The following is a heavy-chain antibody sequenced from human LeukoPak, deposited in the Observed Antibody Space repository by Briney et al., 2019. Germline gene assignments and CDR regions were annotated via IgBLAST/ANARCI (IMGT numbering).Heavy chain of an antibody. V-gene: IGHV4-59*01. CDR1: GGSISHYY. CDR3: ARASRLRNDAFDI. J-gene: IGHJ3*02. Sequence: SETLSLTCTVSGGSISHYYWTWIRQPPGKGLEWIGSIYYSGSTNYNPSPKSRVTISIDTSKNQFSLKLTSVTAADTAVYYCARASRLRNDAFDIWGQGTLVTVSS. D-gene: IGHD5-12*01. CDR2: IYYSGST.